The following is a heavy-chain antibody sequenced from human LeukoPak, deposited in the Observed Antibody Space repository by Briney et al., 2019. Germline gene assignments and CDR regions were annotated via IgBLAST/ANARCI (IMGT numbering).Heavy chain of an antibody. CDR2: ISYDGSHK. CDR3: AKGPEPGWYESFQH. V-gene: IGHV3-30*18. CDR1: GFTFSSYG. D-gene: IGHD6-19*01. Sequence: GGSLRLSCAASGFTFSSYGMHWVRQAPGKGLEWVAVISYDGSHKYSADSVKGRFTISRDNSKNTLYLQMNSLRAEDTAVYYCAKGPEPGWYESFQHWGQGTLVTVSS. J-gene: IGHJ1*01.